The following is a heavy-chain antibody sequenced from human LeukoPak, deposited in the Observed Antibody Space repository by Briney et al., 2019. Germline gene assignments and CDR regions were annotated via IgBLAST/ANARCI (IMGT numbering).Heavy chain of an antibody. CDR2: IWYDGSNK. D-gene: IGHD5-18*01. CDR3: GKTTVGYSSGQKPAWPVDY. J-gene: IGHJ4*02. V-gene: IGHV3-33*06. CDR1: GFTFSSYG. Sequence: PGGSLRLSCAASGFTFSSYGMHWVRQAPGKGLEWVAVIWYDGSNKYYADSVKGRFTISRDNSKNTLYLQMNSLRADDTAVYYCGKTTVGYSSGQKPAWPVDYWGQGTLVTVSS.